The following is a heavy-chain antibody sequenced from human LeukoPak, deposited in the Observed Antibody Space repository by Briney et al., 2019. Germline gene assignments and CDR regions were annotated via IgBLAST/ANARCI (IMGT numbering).Heavy chain of an antibody. CDR3: ARGVWGVYDSSGYKHAFDI. D-gene: IGHD3-22*01. CDR1: GYTFTSYY. Sequence: GASVKVSCKASGYTFTSYYMHWVRQAPGQGLEWMGIINPSGGSTSYAQKFQGRVTMTRDTSTSTVYMELSSLRSEDTAVYYCARGVWGVYDSSGYKHAFDIWGQGTMVTVSS. CDR2: INPSGGST. J-gene: IGHJ3*02. V-gene: IGHV1-46*01.